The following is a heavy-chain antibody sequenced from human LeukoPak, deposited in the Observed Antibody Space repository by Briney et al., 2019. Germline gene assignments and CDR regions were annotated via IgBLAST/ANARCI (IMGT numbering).Heavy chain of an antibody. J-gene: IGHJ4*02. CDR3: ARVGYSYGYEGFFDY. V-gene: IGHV3-11*04. CDR1: GFTFSDYY. Sequence: PGGSLRLSCAASGFTFSDYYMSWIRQAPGKGLEWVSYISSSGSAIYYADSVKGRFTISRDNAENSLYLQMNSLRAEDTAVYYCARVGYSYGYEGFFDYWGQGTLVTVSS. D-gene: IGHD5-18*01. CDR2: ISSSGSAI.